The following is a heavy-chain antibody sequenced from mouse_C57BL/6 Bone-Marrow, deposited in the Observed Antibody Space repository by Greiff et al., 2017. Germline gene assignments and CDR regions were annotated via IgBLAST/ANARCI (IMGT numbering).Heavy chain of an antibody. V-gene: IGHV1-81*01. J-gene: IGHJ2*01. CDR2: IYPRSGNT. D-gene: IGHD2-4*01. CDR3: AREGLRPPFDY. CDR1: GYTFTSYG. Sequence: QVQLQQSGAELARPGASVKLSCKASGYTFTSYGISWVKQRTGQGLEWIGEIYPRSGNTYYNEKFKGKATLTAAKSSSAAYMGLRSLTSEDSAVYFCAREGLRPPFDYWGQGTTLTVSS.